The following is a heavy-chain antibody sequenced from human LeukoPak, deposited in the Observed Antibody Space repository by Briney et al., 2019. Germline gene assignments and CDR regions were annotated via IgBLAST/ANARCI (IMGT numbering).Heavy chain of an antibody. V-gene: IGHV3-23*01. CDR2: ISGSGDST. Sequence: SGGSLRLSCVASGFTLRSDVMNWVRQTPGKGLEWVSSISGSGDSTFYADSVKGRFSISRDNSKNTLYLQVNGLRTEDTAVYYCAKDRLLNCRGDCYIFAYWGQGTVVTVSS. J-gene: IGHJ4*02. D-gene: IGHD2-21*02. CDR1: GFTLRSDV. CDR3: AKDRLLNCRGDCYIFAY.